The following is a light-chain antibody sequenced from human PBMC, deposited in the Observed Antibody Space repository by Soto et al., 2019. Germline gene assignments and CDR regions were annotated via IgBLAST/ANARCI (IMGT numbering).Light chain of an antibody. J-gene: IGLJ1*01. CDR3: LTGNIHRV. Sequence: QSALTQPPSASGSPGQSVTVSCTGIGGDLRDSNYVSWYQQHPGKAPKLIIYDVTKRPSGVPGRFSGSKSGNSASLTVSGHQAEDEAFYYCLTGNIHRVFGTGTKLTVL. V-gene: IGLV2-8*01. CDR2: DVT. CDR1: GGDLRDSNY.